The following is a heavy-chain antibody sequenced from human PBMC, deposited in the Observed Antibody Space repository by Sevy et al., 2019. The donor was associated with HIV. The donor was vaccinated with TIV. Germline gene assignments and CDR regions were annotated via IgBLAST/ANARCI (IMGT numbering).Heavy chain of an antibody. CDR2: IGSRGRSSTI. J-gene: IGHJ4*02. V-gene: IGHV3-48*01. CDR3: ARDHNWAFDY. D-gene: IGHD3-16*01. Sequence: GGSLRPSCAASGFMFSDYSMNWVRQAPGKGLEWVSYIGSRGRSSTIYYADSVKGRFTISRDNAKDSLYLQMNSLRAEDTAVYYCARDHNWAFDYWGQGSLVTVSS. CDR1: GFMFSDYS.